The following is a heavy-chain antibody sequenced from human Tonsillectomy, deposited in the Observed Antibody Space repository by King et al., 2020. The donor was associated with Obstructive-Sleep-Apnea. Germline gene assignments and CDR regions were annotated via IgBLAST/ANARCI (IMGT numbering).Heavy chain of an antibody. J-gene: IGHJ4*02. Sequence: VQLVESGGGVVQPGRSLRLSCAASGFTFSNYGMHWVRQAPGKGLEWVAGIWSDGSKKYYADSVKGRFTISRDNSKRTVYLQMNSLRGEDTAMYYCGREGWLAESFIQYWGQGTLVTVSS. CDR3: GREGWLAESFIQY. CDR2: IWSDGSKK. CDR1: GFTFSNYG. V-gene: IGHV3-33*01. D-gene: IGHD3-10*01.